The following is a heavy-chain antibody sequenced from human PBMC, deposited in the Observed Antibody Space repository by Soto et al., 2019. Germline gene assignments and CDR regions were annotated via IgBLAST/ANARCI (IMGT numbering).Heavy chain of an antibody. V-gene: IGHV3-48*03. D-gene: IGHD2-21*02. Sequence: PGGSLRLSCAASGFTFSSYEMNWVRQAPGKGLEWVSYISSSGSTIYYADSVKGRFTISRDNAKNSLYLQMNSLRAEDTAVYHCAVYCGGDCEGPYYYGMDVWGQGTTVTVSS. J-gene: IGHJ6*02. CDR1: GFTFSSYE. CDR3: AVYCGGDCEGPYYYGMDV. CDR2: ISSSGSTI.